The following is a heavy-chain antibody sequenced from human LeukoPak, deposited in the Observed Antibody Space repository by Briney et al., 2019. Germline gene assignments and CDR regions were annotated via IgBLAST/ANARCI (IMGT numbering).Heavy chain of an antibody. CDR3: ASLPPLQYDYYYYMDV. J-gene: IGHJ6*03. V-gene: IGHV4-59*12. Sequence: SETLSLTCTVSGGSISSYYWSWIRQSPGKGLEWIGYIYYSGSTNYNPSLKSRVTISVDTSKNQFSLKLSSVTAADTAVYYCASLPPLQYDYYYYMDVWGKGTTVTVSS. D-gene: IGHD4-11*01. CDR1: GGSISSYY. CDR2: IYYSGST.